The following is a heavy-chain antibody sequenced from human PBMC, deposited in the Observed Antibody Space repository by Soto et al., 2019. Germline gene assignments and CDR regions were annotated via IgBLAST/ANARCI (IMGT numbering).Heavy chain of an antibody. V-gene: IGHV4-34*01. J-gene: IGHJ6*02. CDR1: GGSFSGYY. CDR2: INHSGST. D-gene: IGHD3-9*01. Sequence: PSETLSLTCAVYGGSFSGYYWSWIRQPPGKGLEWIGEINHSGSTNYNPSLKSRVTISVDTSKNQFSLKLSSVTAADTAVYYCARDAGSTYYDILTGQGKHGMDVWGQGTTVTVSS. CDR3: ARDAGSTYYDILTGQGKHGMDV.